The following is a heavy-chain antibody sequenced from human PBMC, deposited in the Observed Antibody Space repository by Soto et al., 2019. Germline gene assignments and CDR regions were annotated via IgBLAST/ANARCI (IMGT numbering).Heavy chain of an antibody. CDR2: IYYSGST. V-gene: IGHV4-61*01. CDR1: GGSVSSGSYY. CDR3: ARLAAAGIGGVY. D-gene: IGHD6-13*01. J-gene: IGHJ4*02. Sequence: QVQLQESGPGLVKPSETLSLTCTVSGGSVSSGSYYWSWIRQPPGKGLEWIGYIYYSGSTNYNPSLKSRVTISVDTSKNQFPLKLSSVTAADTAVYYCARLAAAGIGGVYWGQGTLVTVSS.